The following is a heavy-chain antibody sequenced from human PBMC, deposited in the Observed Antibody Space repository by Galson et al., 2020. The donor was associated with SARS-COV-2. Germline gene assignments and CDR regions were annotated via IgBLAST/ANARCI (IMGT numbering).Heavy chain of an antibody. D-gene: IGHD2-21*02. CDR3: ARDEGYGGNSLDDFDI. V-gene: IGHV4-30-2*01. J-gene: IGHJ3*02. CDR1: GGSISSGGYS. CDR2: IYHSGST. Sequence: SETLSLTCAVSGGSISSGGYSWSWIRQPPGKGLEWIGYIYHSGSTYYNPSLKSRVTISVDRSKNQFSLKLSSVTAADTAVYYCARDEGYGGNSLDDFDIWGQGTMVTVSS.